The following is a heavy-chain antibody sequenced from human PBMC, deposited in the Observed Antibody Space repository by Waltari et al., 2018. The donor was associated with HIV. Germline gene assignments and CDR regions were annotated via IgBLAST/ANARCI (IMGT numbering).Heavy chain of an antibody. D-gene: IGHD3-22*01. J-gene: IGHJ4*02. CDR1: GGSIRSGGYS. CDR2: IYHSGST. CDR3: ARGRYYDSSGYYYYYFDY. V-gene: IGHV4-30-2*01. Sequence: QLQLQESGSGLVKPSRTLSLTCAVSGGSIRSGGYSWSWIRQPRGTGLEWMGYIYHSGSTYYNPSLKSRVTISVDRSKNQFSLKLSSVTAADTAVYYCARGRYYDSSGYYYYYFDYWGQGTLVTVPS.